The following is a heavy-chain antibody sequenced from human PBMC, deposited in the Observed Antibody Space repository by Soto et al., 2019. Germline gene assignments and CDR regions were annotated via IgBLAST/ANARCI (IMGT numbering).Heavy chain of an antibody. CDR3: AKGEDGPWTGRGDAFDI. CDR2: ISYDGSNK. J-gene: IGHJ3*02. Sequence: GGSLRLSCAASGFTFSSYGMHWVRQAPGKGLEWVAVISYDGSNKYYADSVKGRFTISRDNSKNTLYLQMNSLRAEDTAVYYCAKGEDGPWTGRGDAFDIWGQGTMVTVSS. V-gene: IGHV3-30*18. CDR1: GFTFSSYG. D-gene: IGHD3-9*01.